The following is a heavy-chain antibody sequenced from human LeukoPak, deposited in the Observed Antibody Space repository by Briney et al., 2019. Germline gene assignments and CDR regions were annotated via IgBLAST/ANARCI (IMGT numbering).Heavy chain of an antibody. CDR2: ISGSGGST. CDR1: GFTFSSYA. Sequence: GGSLRLSCAASGFTFSSYAMSWVRQAPGKGLEWVSAISGSGGSTYYADSVQGRFTISRDNSKNTLYLQMNSLRAEDTAVYYCAKDQGSGITYFDYWGQGTLVTVSS. J-gene: IGHJ4*02. CDR3: AKDQGSGITYFDY. D-gene: IGHD3-10*01. V-gene: IGHV3-23*01.